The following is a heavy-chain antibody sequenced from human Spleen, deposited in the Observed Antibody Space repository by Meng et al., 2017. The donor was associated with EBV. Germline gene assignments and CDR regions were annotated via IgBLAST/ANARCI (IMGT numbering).Heavy chain of an antibody. J-gene: IGHJ4*02. CDR2: FYYSGTT. CDR3: ARGYNGFFDH. Sequence: QRHLQELGPGLVTPSETLSLTCSVSGGYNSSSGYHWAWIRQPPGKGLEWIGNFYYSGTTYYKSSLQSRVTMSVDTSKNQFSLRVTSMIAADTAVYYCARGYNGFFDHWGQGTLVTVSS. D-gene: IGHD5-12*01. V-gene: IGHV4-39*07. CDR1: GGYNSSSGYH.